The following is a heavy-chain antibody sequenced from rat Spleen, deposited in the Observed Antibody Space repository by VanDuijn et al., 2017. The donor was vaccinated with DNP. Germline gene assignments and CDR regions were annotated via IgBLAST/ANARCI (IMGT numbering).Heavy chain of an antibody. CDR2: INTDGGSS. CDR1: GFTFSTYW. CDR3: VRWYNSGYYFDY. D-gene: IGHD4-3*01. Sequence: EVQLVETGGGLVQPGRSLRLSCVASGFTFSTYWMFWIRQAPGKGLEWVATINTDGGSSYYGDSVKGRFTISRANVKSTLYLQMNSLRSEDMATYYCVRWYNSGYYFDYWGQGVMVTVSS. V-gene: IGHV5-58*01. J-gene: IGHJ2*01.